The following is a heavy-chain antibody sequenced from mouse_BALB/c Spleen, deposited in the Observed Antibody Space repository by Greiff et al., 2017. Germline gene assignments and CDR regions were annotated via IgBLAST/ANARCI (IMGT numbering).Heavy chain of an antibody. CDR2: ISSGGST. CDR1: GFTFSSYA. V-gene: IGHV5-6-5*01. CDR3: ARGGGPGAMDY. Sequence: EVMFVESGGGLVKPGGSLKLSCAASGFTFSSYAMSWVRQTPEKRLEWVASISSGGSTYYPDSVKGRFTISRDNARNILYLQMSSLRSEDTAMYYCARGGGPGAMDYWGQGTSVTVSS. J-gene: IGHJ4*01. D-gene: IGHD3-3*01.